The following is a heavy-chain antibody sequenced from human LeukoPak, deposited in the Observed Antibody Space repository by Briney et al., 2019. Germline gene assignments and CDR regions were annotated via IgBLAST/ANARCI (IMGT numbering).Heavy chain of an antibody. J-gene: IGHJ4*02. D-gene: IGHD1-26*01. CDR3: ARESGGYGFDY. CDR1: GFTFSSYD. CDR2: IGTAGDT. Sequence: GGSLRLSCAASGFTFSSYDMHWVRQATGKGLEWVSAIGTAGDTYYPGSVKGRFTISRESAKNSLYLQMNSLRAGDTAVYYCARESGGYGFDYWGQGTLVTVSS. V-gene: IGHV3-13*01.